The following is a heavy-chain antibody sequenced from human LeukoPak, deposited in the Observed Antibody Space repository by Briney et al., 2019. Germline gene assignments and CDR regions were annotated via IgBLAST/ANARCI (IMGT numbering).Heavy chain of an antibody. CDR1: GFTFSSSW. CDR3: TRDSQGSGTYSTDH. D-gene: IGHD3-10*01. CDR2: MNQDGSRK. V-gene: IGHV3-7*01. Sequence: GGSLRLSCVASGFTFSSSWMSWVRQGPGKEPEWVANMNQDGSRKYYVDSVKGRFTISRDNAKNSLFLQMNGLRDEDTAVYYCTRDSQGSGTYSTDHWGQGTLVTVSS. J-gene: IGHJ4*02.